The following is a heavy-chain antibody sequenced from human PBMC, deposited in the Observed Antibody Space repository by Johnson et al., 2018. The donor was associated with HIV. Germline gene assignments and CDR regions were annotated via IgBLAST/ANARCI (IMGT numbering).Heavy chain of an antibody. J-gene: IGHJ3*02. CDR1: GFTFSDHY. Sequence: VQLVESGGGLVQPGGSLRLSCAASGFTFSDHYMDWVRQAPGKGLEWVGRTRDKANSYTTEYAASVKGRFTISRDDSKKSLYLLMNSLGAEDTAFYYCARAHLIFPKNAFDIWGQGTMVTVSS. V-gene: IGHV3-72*01. CDR3: ARAHLIFPKNAFDI. D-gene: IGHD3-3*02. CDR2: TRDKANSYTT.